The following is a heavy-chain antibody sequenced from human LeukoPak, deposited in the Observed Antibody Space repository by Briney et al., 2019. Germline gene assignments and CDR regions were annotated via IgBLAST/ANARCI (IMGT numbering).Heavy chain of an antibody. J-gene: IGHJ4*02. CDR1: GFTFSSYG. Sequence: GGSLRLSCAASGFTFSSYGMHWVRQAPGKGLEWVAFIRYDGSNKYYADSVKGRFTISRDNSKNTLYLQMNSLRAEDTAVYYCAKDRSRGYSYGVLFDYWGQGTLVTVSS. CDR2: IRYDGSNK. D-gene: IGHD5-18*01. CDR3: AKDRSRGYSYGVLFDY. V-gene: IGHV3-30*02.